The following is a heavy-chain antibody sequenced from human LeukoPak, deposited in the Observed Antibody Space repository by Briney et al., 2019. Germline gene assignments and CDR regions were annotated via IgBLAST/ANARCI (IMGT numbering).Heavy chain of an antibody. J-gene: IGHJ6*02. CDR2: IYYSGST. V-gene: IGHV4-38-2*02. CDR3: ARDKPYMDV. CDR1: GFTFSDYY. Sequence: GTLRLSCAASGFTFSDYYMSWIRQPPGKGLEWIGSIYYSGSTFYNPSLKSRVTILVDTSKNQFSLKLSSVTAADTAVYYCARDKPYMDVWGQGTTVTVSS.